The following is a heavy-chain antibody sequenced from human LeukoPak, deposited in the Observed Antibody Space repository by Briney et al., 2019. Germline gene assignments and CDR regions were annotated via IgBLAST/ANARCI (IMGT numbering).Heavy chain of an antibody. CDR3: ARGRWLPNAFDI. D-gene: IGHD5-24*01. CDR1: GDSINRYY. Sequence: PSETLSLTFTVSGDSINRYYWNWIRQPPGEGLEWIGYIYYSWRTDYNPSLKSRVTISVDTSKHQFSMKLKSVTAADTAVYFCARGRWLPNAFDIWGQGTMVTVFS. V-gene: IGHV4-59*01. J-gene: IGHJ3*02. CDR2: IYYSWRT.